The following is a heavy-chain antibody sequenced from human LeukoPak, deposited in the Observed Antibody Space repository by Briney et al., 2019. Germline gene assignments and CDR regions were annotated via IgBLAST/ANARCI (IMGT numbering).Heavy chain of an antibody. J-gene: IGHJ4*02. Sequence: SGPTLVNPTQTLTLTCTFSGFSLNTRGVAVGWIRQPPGKALEWLALIYWDDDKRYSPSLKSRLTITKDTSKNQVVLTMTNMDPVDTATYYCAHTKLGYYDFWSGYSKTDYDYFDYWGQGTLVTVSS. CDR3: AHTKLGYYDFWSGYSKTDYDYFDY. V-gene: IGHV2-5*02. CDR2: IYWDDDK. D-gene: IGHD3-3*01. CDR1: GFSLNTRGVA.